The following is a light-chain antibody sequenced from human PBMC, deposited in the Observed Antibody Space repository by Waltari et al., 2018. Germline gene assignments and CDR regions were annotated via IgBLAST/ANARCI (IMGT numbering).Light chain of an antibody. V-gene: IGLV1-44*01. J-gene: IGLJ2*01. CDR2: NNE. CDR1: SSNIGRNT. Sequence: QSLLTQPPSASGTPGQRVTISCSGSSSNIGRNTVNWYQQFPGAAPKLLIYNNEQRPSGVPDRFSGSKSGTSASLAISGLQSEDEADYYCAAWDDSLNVQIGGGTKVTVL. CDR3: AAWDDSLNVQ.